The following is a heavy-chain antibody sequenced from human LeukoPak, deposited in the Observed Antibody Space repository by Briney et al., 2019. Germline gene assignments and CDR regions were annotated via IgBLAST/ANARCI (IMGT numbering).Heavy chain of an antibody. CDR2: ISSSSSTI. D-gene: IGHD1-1*01. CDR1: GFTFISYS. J-gene: IGHJ4*02. Sequence: GGSLRLSCAASGFTFISYSMNWVRQVPGRGLEWVSYISSSSSTIYYADSVKGRFTISRDNAKNSLYLQMNSLRAEDTAVYYCARAGPIKGDYWGQGTLVTVSS. V-gene: IGHV3-48*04. CDR3: ARAGPIKGDY.